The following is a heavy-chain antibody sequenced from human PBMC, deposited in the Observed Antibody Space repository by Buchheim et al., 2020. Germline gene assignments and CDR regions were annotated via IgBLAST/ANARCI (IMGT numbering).Heavy chain of an antibody. Sequence: QVQLQESGPGLVKPSETLSLTCTVSGGSISGYFWSWIRQPPGKGLEWIGYIYYSGSTNYNPSLKSRVTISVDTSKNQFFLKLTSVTAADTAVYYCARTGGGGGGYWGQGT. CDR2: IYYSGST. V-gene: IGHV4-59*01. J-gene: IGHJ4*02. CDR1: GGSISGYF. CDR3: ARTGGGGGGY. D-gene: IGHD2-21*01.